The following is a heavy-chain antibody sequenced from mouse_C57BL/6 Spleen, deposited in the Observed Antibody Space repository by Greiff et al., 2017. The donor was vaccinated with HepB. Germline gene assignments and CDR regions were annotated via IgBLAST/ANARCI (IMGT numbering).Heavy chain of an antibody. CDR1: GYSITSGYY. V-gene: IGHV3-6*01. CDR2: ISYDGSN. CDR3: AREDYYSNFWFAY. D-gene: IGHD2-5*01. J-gene: IGHJ3*01. Sequence: VQLKESGPGLVKPSQSLSLTCSVTGYSITSGYYWNWIRQFPGNKLEWMGYISYDGSNNYNPSLKNRISITRDTSKNQFFLKLNSVTTEDTATYYCAREDYYSNFWFAYWGQGTLVTVSA.